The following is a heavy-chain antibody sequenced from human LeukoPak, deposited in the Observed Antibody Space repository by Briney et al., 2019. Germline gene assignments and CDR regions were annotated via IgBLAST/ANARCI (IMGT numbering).Heavy chain of an antibody. V-gene: IGHV4-4*07. CDR2: IYTSGST. CDR3: ARARSGYYDSSGYQAVYYYYYMDV. D-gene: IGHD3-22*01. J-gene: IGHJ6*03. CDR1: GGSISSYY. Sequence: PLETLSLTCTVSGGSISSYYWSWIRQPAGKGLEWIGRIYTSGSTNYNPSLKSRVTISVDKSKNQFSLKLSSVTAADTAVYYCARARSGYYDSSGYQAVYYYYYMDVWGKGTTVTVSS.